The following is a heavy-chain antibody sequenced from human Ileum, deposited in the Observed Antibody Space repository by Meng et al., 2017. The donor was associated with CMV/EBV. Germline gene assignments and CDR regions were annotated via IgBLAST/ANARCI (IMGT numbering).Heavy chain of an antibody. CDR2: IYSDGST. Sequence: GESLKISCAASGFTVSSNYMSWVRQAPGKGLEWVSVIYSDGSTYYADSVKVRFTISRDNSKNTLYLQMNSLRAEDTAVYYCASRSSSAGDFDYWGQGTLVTVSS. CDR1: GFTVSSNY. V-gene: IGHV3-66*02. D-gene: IGHD6-6*01. J-gene: IGHJ4*02. CDR3: ASRSSSAGDFDY.